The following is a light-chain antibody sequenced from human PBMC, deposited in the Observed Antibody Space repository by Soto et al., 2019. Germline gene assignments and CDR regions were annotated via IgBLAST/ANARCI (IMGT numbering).Light chain of an antibody. CDR1: SSDTGDYNY. V-gene: IGLV2-8*01. Sequence: QSVLTQPPSASGSPGQSVTISFSGTSSDTGDYNYVSWYQQHPGKAPKLMIYEVSKRPSGVPDRFSGSKSGNTASLTVSGLQAEDEADYYCSSYAGSDNYVFGTGTKVTVL. J-gene: IGLJ1*01. CDR2: EVS. CDR3: SSYAGSDNYV.